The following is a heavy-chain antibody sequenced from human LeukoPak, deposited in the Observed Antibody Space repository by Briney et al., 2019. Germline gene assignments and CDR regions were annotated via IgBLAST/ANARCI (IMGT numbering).Heavy chain of an antibody. CDR3: ATSTMIVVVITNDAFDI. CDR2: ISSSGSTI. Sequence: PGGSLRLSCAASGFTFSDYYMSWIRQAPGKGLEWVSYISSSGSTIYYADSVKGRFTISRDNAKKSLYLQMKRLRAEDTAVYYCATSTMIVVVITNDAFDIWGQGTMVTVSS. V-gene: IGHV3-11*04. CDR1: GFTFSDYY. D-gene: IGHD3-22*01. J-gene: IGHJ3*02.